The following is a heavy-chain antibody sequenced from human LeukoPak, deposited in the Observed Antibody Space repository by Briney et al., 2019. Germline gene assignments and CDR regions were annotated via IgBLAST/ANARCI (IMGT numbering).Heavy chain of an antibody. Sequence: TGGSLRLSCAASGFTFDDYAMHWVRQAPGKGLEWVSGISWNSGSIGYADSVKGRFTISRDNAKNSLYLQMNSLGAEDTALYYCAKAGQPYYYDSSGWKNWFDPWGQGTLVTVSS. CDR1: GFTFDDYA. CDR2: ISWNSGSI. J-gene: IGHJ5*02. CDR3: AKAGQPYYYDSSGWKNWFDP. V-gene: IGHV3-9*01. D-gene: IGHD3-22*01.